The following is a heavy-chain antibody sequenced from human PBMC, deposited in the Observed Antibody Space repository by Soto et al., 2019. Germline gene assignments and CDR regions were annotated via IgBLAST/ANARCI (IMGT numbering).Heavy chain of an antibody. CDR2: VYHTGRT. Sequence: QVQLQESGPGLVKTSETLSLTCTDSGGSFKSGSYSWSWIRQPPGKGLEWIGYVYHTGRTIYNPSLKSRVAISMYMSKNQFSLNLASVPSADTGVYFCARDFAYFDSWGQGTLVTVSS. CDR1: GGSFKSGSYS. V-gene: IGHV4-61*01. CDR3: ARDFAYFDS. D-gene: IGHD3-3*01. J-gene: IGHJ4*02.